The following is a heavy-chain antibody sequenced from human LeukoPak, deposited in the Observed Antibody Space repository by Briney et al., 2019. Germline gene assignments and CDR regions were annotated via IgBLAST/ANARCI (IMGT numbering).Heavy chain of an antibody. Sequence: SETLSLTCTVSGGSINNNYWSRIRQPPGKGLEWIGYIYYSGSTKYNPSLKSRLTISVDTSKNQFSLKLTSVTAADTAVYYCARVESHGYSDYWGQGILVTVSS. J-gene: IGHJ4*02. V-gene: IGHV4-59*01. CDR1: GGSINNNY. CDR2: IYYSGST. CDR3: ARVESHGYSDY.